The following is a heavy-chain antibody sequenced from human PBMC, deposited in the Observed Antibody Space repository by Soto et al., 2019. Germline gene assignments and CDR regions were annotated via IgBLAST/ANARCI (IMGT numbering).Heavy chain of an antibody. D-gene: IGHD6-19*01. CDR3: AADRYSSGPYDY. Sequence: ASVKVSCKASGYTFTGYYMHWVRQAPGQGLEWIGWINPNSGGTNYAQKFQERVTITRDMSTSTAYMELSSLRSEDTAVYYCAADRYSSGPYDYWGQGTLVTVSS. V-gene: IGHV1-2*02. CDR1: GYTFTGYY. CDR2: INPNSGGT. J-gene: IGHJ4*02.